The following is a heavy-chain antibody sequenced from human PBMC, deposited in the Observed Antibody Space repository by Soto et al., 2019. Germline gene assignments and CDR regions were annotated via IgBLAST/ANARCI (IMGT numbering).Heavy chain of an antibody. CDR3: ARAYYYDSSGYHDAFDI. D-gene: IGHD3-22*01. CDR1: GFTFRSYS. J-gene: IGHJ3*02. CDR2: ISSSSSYI. V-gene: IGHV3-21*01. Sequence: PGGSLRLSCAASGFTFRSYSMNWVRQAPGKGLEWVSSISSSSSYIYYADSVKGRFTISRDNAKNSLYLQMNSLRAEDTAVYYCARAYYYDSSGYHDAFDIWGQGTMVTVSS.